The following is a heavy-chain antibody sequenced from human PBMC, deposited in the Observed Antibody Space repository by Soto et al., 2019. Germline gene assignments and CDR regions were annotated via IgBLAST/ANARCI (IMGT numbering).Heavy chain of an antibody. CDR3: ARDSTGFSRVGGYNCVVP. CDR1: GYTFTSYG. J-gene: IGHJ5*02. Sequence: DSVKPSCTASGYTFTSYGISWVRQAPGQGLEWMGWISAYNGNTNYAQKLQGRVTMTTDTSTSTAYMELRSLRSDYTSVYYCARDSTGFSRVGGYNCVVPXG. CDR2: ISAYNGNT. V-gene: IGHV1-18*04. D-gene: IGHD4-17*01.